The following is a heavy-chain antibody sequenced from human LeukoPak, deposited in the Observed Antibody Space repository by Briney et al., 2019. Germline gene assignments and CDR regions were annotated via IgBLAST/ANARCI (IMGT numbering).Heavy chain of an antibody. D-gene: IGHD6-6*01. CDR1: GFTFTSNA. V-gene: IGHV3-23*01. CDR2: ISGSSGST. CDR3: ANVPTRYSSSSADAFDI. Sequence: GGSLRLSCAASGFTFTSNAMSWVRQAPGKGLEWVSAISGSSGSTYYADAVKGRVTISRDNSKNTLYLQMNSLRAEDTAVYYCANVPTRYSSSSADAFDIWGQGTMVTVSS. J-gene: IGHJ3*02.